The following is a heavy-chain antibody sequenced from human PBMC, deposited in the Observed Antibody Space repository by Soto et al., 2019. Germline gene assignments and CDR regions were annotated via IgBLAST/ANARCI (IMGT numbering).Heavy chain of an antibody. D-gene: IGHD3-16*01. Sequence: PSETLSLTCAVYGGSFSGYYWSWIRQPPGEGLEWIGEINHSGSTNYNPSLKSRVTISVDTSKNQFSLKLSSVTAADTAVYYCARVLAEINYDYIWGSSATWFDPWGQGTLVTVSS. CDR1: GGSFSGYY. CDR3: ARVLAEINYDYIWGSSATWFDP. J-gene: IGHJ5*02. CDR2: INHSGST. V-gene: IGHV4-34*01.